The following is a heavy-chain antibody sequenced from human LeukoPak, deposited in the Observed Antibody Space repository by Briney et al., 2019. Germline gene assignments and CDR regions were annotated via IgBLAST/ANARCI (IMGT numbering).Heavy chain of an antibody. D-gene: IGHD3-10*01. CDR3: AKASGLGSGSWYYFDD. CDR1: GFTFDDYA. Sequence: GRSLRLSCAASGFTFDDYAMHWVRQAPGKGLEWVSGISWNSGSIGYADSVKGRFTISRDNAKNSLYLQMNSLRAEDTALYYCAKASGLGSGSWYYFDDWGQGTLVTVSS. V-gene: IGHV3-9*01. J-gene: IGHJ4*02. CDR2: ISWNSGSI.